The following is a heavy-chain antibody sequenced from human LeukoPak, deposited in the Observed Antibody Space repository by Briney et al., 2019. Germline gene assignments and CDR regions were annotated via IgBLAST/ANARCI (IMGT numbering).Heavy chain of an antibody. D-gene: IGHD1-1*01. V-gene: IGHV4-38-2*01. J-gene: IGHJ5*02. CDR2: IHYTGSA. CDR1: SYSISSGYS. Sequence: PSETLSLTCAVSSYSISSGYSWGWIRQPPGKGLEWIGNIHYTGSAYYNPSLKSRVTISLDTSKNDFSLELTSVTATDTAVYYCARVLGGTTSWFDPWGQGTLVTVSS. CDR3: ARVLGGTTSWFDP.